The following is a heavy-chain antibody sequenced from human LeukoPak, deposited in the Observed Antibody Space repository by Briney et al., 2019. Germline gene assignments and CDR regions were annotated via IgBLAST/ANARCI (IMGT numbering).Heavy chain of an antibody. CDR3: ARGGVTYFDY. Sequence: SETLSLTCTVSGGSISSSSYYWSWIRQPPGKGLEWIGEINHSGSTNYNPSLKSRVTISVDTSKNQFSLKLSSVTAADTAVYYCARGGVTYFDYWGQGTLVTVSS. CDR1: GGSISSSSYY. J-gene: IGHJ4*02. D-gene: IGHD4-11*01. CDR2: INHSGST. V-gene: IGHV4-39*07.